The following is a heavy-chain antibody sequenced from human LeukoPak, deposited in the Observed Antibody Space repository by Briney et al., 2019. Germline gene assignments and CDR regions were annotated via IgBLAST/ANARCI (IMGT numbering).Heavy chain of an antibody. CDR2: ISYDGSNK. CDR1: GFTFSSYA. V-gene: IGHV3-30*04. Sequence: PGGSLRLSCAASGFTFSSYAMHWVRQAPGKGLEWVAVISYDGSNKYYADSVKGRFTISSDNSKNTLYLQMNSLRAEDTAVYYCAKGLNYYDSSDYPDAWGQGTLVTVSS. CDR3: AKGLNYYDSSDYPDA. J-gene: IGHJ5*02. D-gene: IGHD3-22*01.